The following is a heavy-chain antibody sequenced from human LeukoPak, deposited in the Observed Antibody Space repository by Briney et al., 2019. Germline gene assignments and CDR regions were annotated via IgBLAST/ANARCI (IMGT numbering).Heavy chain of an antibody. V-gene: IGHV4-4*07. D-gene: IGHD6-13*01. CDR1: GSMSDYY. CDR3: AREGPPGEAAAGMPWFDP. Sequence: PSETLSLTCTVSGSMSDYYWSWIRQPAGKGLEWIGRIYTSGSTNYNPSPKSRVTISVDTSKNQFSLKLSSVTAADTAVYYCAREGPPGEAAAGMPWFDPWGQGTLVTVSS. CDR2: IYTSGST. J-gene: IGHJ5*02.